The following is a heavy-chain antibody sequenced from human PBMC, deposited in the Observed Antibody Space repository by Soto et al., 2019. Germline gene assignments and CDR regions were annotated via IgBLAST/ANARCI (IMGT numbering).Heavy chain of an antibody. CDR1: GFTFSSYA. CDR3: AGVRGRVFGVVTY. Sequence: EVQQVESGGGLVQPGGSLRLSCAASGFTFSSYARHWVRQAPGKGLEYVSAISSNGGSTYYANSVKGRFTISRDNSKNTLYLQMGSLRAEDMAVYYCAGVRGRVFGVVTYRGQGTLVTVSS. D-gene: IGHD3-3*01. J-gene: IGHJ4*02. CDR2: ISSNGGST. V-gene: IGHV3-64*01.